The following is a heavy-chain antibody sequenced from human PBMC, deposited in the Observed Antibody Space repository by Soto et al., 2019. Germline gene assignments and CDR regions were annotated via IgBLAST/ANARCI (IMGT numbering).Heavy chain of an antibody. CDR3: ARDRDSFRPYYYLGV. CDR2: ISSSSSTI. CDR1: GFTFSSYS. Sequence: GGSLRLSCAASGFTFSSYSMNWVRQAPGKGLEWVSYISSSSSTIYYADSVKGRFTISRDNAKNSLYLQMNSLRAEDTAVYYCARDRDSFRPYYYLGVWSKESTVTVCS. D-gene: IGHD3-16*02. V-gene: IGHV3-48*01. J-gene: IGHJ6*03.